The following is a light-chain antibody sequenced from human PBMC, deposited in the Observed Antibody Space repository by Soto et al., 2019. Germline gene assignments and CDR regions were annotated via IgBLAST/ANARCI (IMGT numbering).Light chain of an antibody. CDR1: SSDVGGYNY. CDR3: SSYTSSSTLHLV. J-gene: IGLJ2*01. Sequence: QSALTTPASVSGSPGQSITISCTGTSSDVGGYNYVSWYQQHPGKAPKLMIYDVSNRPSGVSNRFSGSKSGNTASLTISGLQAEDEADYYCSSYTSSSTLHLVFGGGTKLPGL. V-gene: IGLV2-14*01. CDR2: DVS.